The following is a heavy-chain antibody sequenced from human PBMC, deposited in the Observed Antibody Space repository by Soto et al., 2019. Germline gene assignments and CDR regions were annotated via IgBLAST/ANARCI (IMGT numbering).Heavy chain of an antibody. J-gene: IGHJ4*02. CDR1: GLTFSSSA. CDR2: IVVGSGST. CDR3: AAPPNRDAYNYGY. D-gene: IGHD5-12*01. Sequence: QVQLVQSGPEVRKPGTSVKVSCKTSGLTFSSSAVQWVRQARGQRLEWIGWIVVGSGSTKYAQKFQERVTITRDMSKSTAYMELSSLRSEDTAVYYCAAPPNRDAYNYGYWGQGTLVTVSS. V-gene: IGHV1-58*01.